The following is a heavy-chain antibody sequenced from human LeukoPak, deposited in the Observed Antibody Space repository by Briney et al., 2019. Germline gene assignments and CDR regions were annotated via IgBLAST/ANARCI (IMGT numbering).Heavy chain of an antibody. CDR2: INPSGGST. CDR1: GYTFTSYY. D-gene: IGHD3-9*01. CDR3: ARSLDGDILTGYPHSWFDP. J-gene: IGHJ5*02. V-gene: IGHV1-46*01. Sequence: ASVKVSCKASGYTFTSYYMHWVRQAPGQGLEWMGMINPSGGSTSYAQKFQGRVTMTRDTSTSTVYMELSSLRSEDTAVYYCARSLDGDILTGYPHSWFDPWGQGTLVTVSS.